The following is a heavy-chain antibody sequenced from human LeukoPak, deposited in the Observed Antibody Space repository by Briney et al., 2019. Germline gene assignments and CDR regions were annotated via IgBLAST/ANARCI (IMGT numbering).Heavy chain of an antibody. CDR2: FDPEDGET. D-gene: IGHD3-10*01. J-gene: IGHJ4*02. V-gene: IGHV1-24*01. CDR1: GYTLTKLS. Sequence: ASVKVSCTVSGYTLTKLSMHWVRQAPGKGLERKGGFDPEDGETIYAQKFQGRVTMTEDTSTDTAYMELISLRSEDTAVYYCATDLNYYGSGGYYDYWCQGTLVTVSS. CDR3: ATDLNYYGSGGYYDY.